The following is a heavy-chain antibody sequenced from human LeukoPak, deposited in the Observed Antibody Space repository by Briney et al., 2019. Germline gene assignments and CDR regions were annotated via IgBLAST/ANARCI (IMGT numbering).Heavy chain of an antibody. J-gene: IGHJ4*02. CDR1: GFTLSSYV. D-gene: IGHD6-19*01. CDR3: AKEGLYSSGWYYFDY. V-gene: IGHV3-23*01. CDR2: IISGSGDST. Sequence: PGGSLRLSCAASGFTLSSYVMSWVRQAPGKGLEWVSSIISGSGDSTYYADSVKGRFTISRDNSKNTLYLQMNSLRAEDTAVYYCAKEGLYSSGWYYFDYWGQGTLVTVSS.